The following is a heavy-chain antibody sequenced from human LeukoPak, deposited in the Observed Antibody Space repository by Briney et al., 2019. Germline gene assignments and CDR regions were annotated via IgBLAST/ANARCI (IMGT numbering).Heavy chain of an antibody. J-gene: IGHJ2*01. CDR1: GGSISSYY. D-gene: IGHD1-26*01. CDR2: IYNSGTT. Sequence: SETLSLTCTVSGGSISSYYWTWILQPAGKGLEWSGRIYNSGTTNYSPSLESRVTMSLDTSKNRFSLSLSSVTAADTAVYYARDRLGATGHWRIDVWGRGTLVTVSS. V-gene: IGHV4-4*07. CDR3: ARDRLGATGHWRIDV.